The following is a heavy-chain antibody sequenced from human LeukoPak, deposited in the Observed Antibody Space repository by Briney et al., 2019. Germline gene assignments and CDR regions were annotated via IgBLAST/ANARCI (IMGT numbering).Heavy chain of an antibody. CDR3: ARSNPDGGYSYGTYYAWFDP. V-gene: IGHV1-69*01. CDR1: GGTFISYA. J-gene: IGHJ5*02. D-gene: IGHD5-18*01. Sequence: SVKVTCKASGGTFISYAISWVRQAPGQGLEWMGGIIPIFGTANYAQKFQGRVTITADESTSTAYMELSSLRSEDTAVYYCARSNPDGGYSYGTYYAWFDPWGQGTLVTVSS. CDR2: IIPIFGTA.